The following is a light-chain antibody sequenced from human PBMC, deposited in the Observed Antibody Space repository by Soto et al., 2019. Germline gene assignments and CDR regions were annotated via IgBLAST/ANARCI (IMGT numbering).Light chain of an antibody. CDR3: QQYNNWPPNT. Sequence: EIVMTQSPATLSVSPGERATLSCRASQSVSSNLAWYQQKPGQAPRLLIYGASTRATGIPARFSGSGSATEFTLTISSLQSGDFAVYYCQQYNNWPPNTFGGGTKVEIK. CDR1: QSVSSN. J-gene: IGKJ4*01. CDR2: GAS. V-gene: IGKV3-15*01.